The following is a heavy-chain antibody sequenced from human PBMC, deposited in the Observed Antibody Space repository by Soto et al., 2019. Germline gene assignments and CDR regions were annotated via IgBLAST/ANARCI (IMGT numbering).Heavy chain of an antibody. CDR1: GGSISSYY. CDR2: IFYSGST. D-gene: IGHD3-16*01. Sequence: QVQLQESGPGLVKPSETLSLSCTVSGGSISSYYWGWIRQPPGKGLEWIGYIFYSGSTNYNPSLKRRVTISVDTSENQFSLKLPSVTAAATAVYYCARSYGWAFDIWGQGTMVTVSS. J-gene: IGHJ3*02. V-gene: IGHV4-59*01. CDR3: ARSYGWAFDI.